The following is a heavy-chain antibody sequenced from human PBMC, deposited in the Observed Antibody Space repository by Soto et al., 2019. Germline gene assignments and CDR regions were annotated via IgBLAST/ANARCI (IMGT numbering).Heavy chain of an antibody. CDR3: ARGLWGIEVTQAFDI. J-gene: IGHJ3*02. D-gene: IGHD6-19*01. Sequence: EVQLLESGGGLVQPGGSLRLSCAASGFTFSTSAMTWVRQAPGKGLEWVSTISGSGGSTIYTDSVNGRFTISRDNFRNTLYMEMNCLRAEDTAIYYCARGLWGIEVTQAFDIWGQGTMVTVSS. CDR2: ISGSGGST. CDR1: GFTFSTSA. V-gene: IGHV3-23*01.